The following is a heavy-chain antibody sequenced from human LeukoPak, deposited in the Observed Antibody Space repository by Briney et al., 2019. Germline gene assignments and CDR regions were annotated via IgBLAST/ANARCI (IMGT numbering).Heavy chain of an antibody. J-gene: IGHJ4*02. CDR2: ISYDGSNK. CDR3: AKRMGPSIAASDLDY. D-gene: IGHD6-13*01. V-gene: IGHV3-30*18. CDR1: GFTFNSFG. Sequence: GGSLRLSCAASGFTFNSFGMYWVRQAPGKGLEWVAVISYDGSNKYYGDSVKGRFTISRDNSKNTLYLQMNSLRAEDTAVYYCAKRMGPSIAASDLDYWGQGTLVAVSS.